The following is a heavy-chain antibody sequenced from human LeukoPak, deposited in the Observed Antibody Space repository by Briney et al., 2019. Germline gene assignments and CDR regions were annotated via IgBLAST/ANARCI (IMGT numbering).Heavy chain of an antibody. J-gene: IGHJ4*02. D-gene: IGHD3-10*01. CDR2: IDSSSSYI. CDR1: GFTFSSCS. V-gene: IGHV3-21*01. CDR3: AVGLWFGEYDFDY. Sequence: PGGSLRLSCAASGFTFSSCSMNWVRQAPGKGLEWVSVIDSSSSYIWYADSVKGRFTISRDNAKNSLYLQMNSLRAEDTAVYYCAVGLWFGEYDFDYWGQGTLVTVSS.